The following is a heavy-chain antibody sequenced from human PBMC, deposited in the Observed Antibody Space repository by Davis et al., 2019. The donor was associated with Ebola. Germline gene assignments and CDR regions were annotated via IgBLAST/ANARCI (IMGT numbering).Heavy chain of an antibody. CDR1: GYSFTTYW. Sequence: SRMGSGYSFTTYWISWVRQLPGKGLEWMGRIDPSDSYTNYSPSFQGHVTISTDKPISTAYLQWSSLKASDTAMYYCASGGQWLGGQEFGFDYWGQGTLVTVSS. D-gene: IGHD6-19*01. CDR2: IDPSDSYT. V-gene: IGHV5-10-1*01. J-gene: IGHJ4*02. CDR3: ASGGQWLGGQEFGFDY.